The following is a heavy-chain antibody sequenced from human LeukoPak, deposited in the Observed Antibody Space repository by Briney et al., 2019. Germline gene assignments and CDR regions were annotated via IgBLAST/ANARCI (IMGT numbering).Heavy chain of an antibody. CDR3: AKGVGNSWYSGYY. J-gene: IGHJ4*02. CDR2: IRYDGSNT. V-gene: IGHV3-30*02. Sequence: GGSLRLSCAASGFNFSTYAMHWVRQAPGKGLEWVAFIRYDGSNTYTADSVKGRFTISRDNSKNTLFLQMNSLRAEDTALYYCAKGVGNSWYSGYYWGQGTLVTVSS. CDR1: GFNFSTYA. D-gene: IGHD6-13*01.